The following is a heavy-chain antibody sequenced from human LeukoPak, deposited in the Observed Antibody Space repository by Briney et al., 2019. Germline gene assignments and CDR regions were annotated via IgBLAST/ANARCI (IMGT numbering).Heavy chain of an antibody. CDR2: NNPNSGGI. CDR1: GYTFTVYY. Sequence: PSVKLFCNSSGYTFTVYYMHWARQAPGQGLEWMEWNNPNSGGIHGALKMQSRATMTRDTSISTAYMELGRLRSDDTAVYYCARGFDSVTTCWFDPWGQGILVTVAS. J-gene: IGHJ5*02. D-gene: IGHD4-17*01. CDR3: ARGFDSVTTCWFDP. V-gene: IGHV1-2*02.